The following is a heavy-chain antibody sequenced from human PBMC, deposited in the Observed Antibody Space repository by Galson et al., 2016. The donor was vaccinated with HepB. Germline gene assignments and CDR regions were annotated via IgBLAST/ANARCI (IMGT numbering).Heavy chain of an antibody. CDR2: IYYSGRT. J-gene: IGHJ6*02. CDR3: ARDDSGGWYGLHYGMDV. CDR1: GASISGYY. V-gene: IGHV4-59*01. Sequence: ETLSLTCTVSGASISGYYLSWIRQPPGKGLEWIGYIYYSGRTNYNPSLKSRVTISVDTSKNQFSLKLSSVTAADTAVYYCARDDSGGWYGLHYGMDVWGQGTSVTVSS. D-gene: IGHD6-19*01.